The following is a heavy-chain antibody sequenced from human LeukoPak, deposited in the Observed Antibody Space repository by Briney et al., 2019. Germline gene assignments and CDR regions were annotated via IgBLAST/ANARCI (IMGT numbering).Heavy chain of an antibody. Sequence: PSETLSLTCTVSGGSISGSSYYWGWIRQPPGQGLEWIGSIYYSGSTYYNPSLKSRITITVDTSKNQFSLKLSSGTAADTAVYYCASGGGAAAGTGYWGQGTLVTVSS. CDR2: IYYSGST. CDR3: ASGGGAAAGTGY. V-gene: IGHV4-39*01. CDR1: GGSISGSSYY. D-gene: IGHD6-13*01. J-gene: IGHJ4*02.